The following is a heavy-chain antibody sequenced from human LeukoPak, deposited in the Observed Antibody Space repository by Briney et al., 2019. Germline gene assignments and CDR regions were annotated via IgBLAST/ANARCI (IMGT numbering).Heavy chain of an antibody. D-gene: IGHD2-15*01. V-gene: IGHV4-34*01. CDR3: GGHYCSGGSCYSRGFDY. CDR2: INHSGST. CDR1: GGSFSGYY. J-gene: IGHJ4*02. Sequence: SETLSLTCAVYGGSFSGYYWSWIRQPPGKGLEWIGEINHSGSTNYNPSLKSRVTISVDTSKNQFSLKLSSVTAADTAVYCCGGHYCSGGSCYSRGFDYWGQGTLVTVSS.